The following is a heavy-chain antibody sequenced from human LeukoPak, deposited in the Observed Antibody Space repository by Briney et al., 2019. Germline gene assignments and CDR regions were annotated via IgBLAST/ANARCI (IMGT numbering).Heavy chain of an antibody. CDR1: GFTFSSYG. V-gene: IGHV3-30*18. CDR3: AKGPAAGTTALDC. CDR2: ISYDGSNK. D-gene: IGHD1-7*01. J-gene: IGHJ4*02. Sequence: GGSLRLSCAASGFTFSSYGMHWVRQAPGKGLEWVAVISYDGSNKYYADSVKGRFTISRDNSKNTLYLQMNSLRAEDTAVYYCAKGPAAGTTALDCWGQGTLVTVSS.